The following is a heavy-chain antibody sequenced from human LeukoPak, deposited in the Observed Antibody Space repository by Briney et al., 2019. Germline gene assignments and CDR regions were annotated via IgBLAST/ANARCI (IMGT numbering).Heavy chain of an antibody. J-gene: IGHJ6*02. CDR1: GDSISSDDYY. V-gene: IGHV4-61*08. CDR2: IYYSGST. CDR3: ARRNSGVGAMDV. Sequence: PSETLSLTCTVSGDSISSDDYYWNWIRQPPGKGLEWIGYIYYSGSTNYNPSLKSRVAISVDTSKNQFSLKLSSVTAAGTAVYYCARRNSGVGAMDVWGQGTTVTVSS. D-gene: IGHD2-15*01.